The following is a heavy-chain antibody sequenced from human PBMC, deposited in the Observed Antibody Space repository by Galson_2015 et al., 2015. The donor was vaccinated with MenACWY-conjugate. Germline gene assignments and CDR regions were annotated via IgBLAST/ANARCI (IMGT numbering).Heavy chain of an antibody. V-gene: IGHV3-74*01. Sequence: SLRLSCAASGFTLSSYWMYWVRQAPGKGLVWVAHINRDGSSTSCADSVKGRFTISRDNAKNMLYLQMNSLRAEDTAVYYCARDPERGDGYVLDYWGQGTLVTVSS. CDR2: INRDGSST. J-gene: IGHJ4*02. CDR1: GFTLSSYW. CDR3: ARDPERGDGYVLDY. D-gene: IGHD5-24*01.